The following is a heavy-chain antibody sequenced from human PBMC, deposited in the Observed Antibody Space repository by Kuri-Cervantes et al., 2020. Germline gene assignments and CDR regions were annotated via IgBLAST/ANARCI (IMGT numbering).Heavy chain of an antibody. CDR2: IYYSGST. J-gene: IGHJ4*02. Sequence: GSLRLSCAASGFTFSSYWMHWIRQPPGKGLEWIGYIYYSGSTNYNPSLKSRVTISVDTSKNQFSLKLSSVTAADTAVYYCARGRSPYCSGGSCYPGGDYFDYWGQGTLVTVSS. V-gene: IGHV4-59*01. CDR1: GFTFSSYW. CDR3: ARGRSPYCSGGSCYPGGDYFDY. D-gene: IGHD2-15*01.